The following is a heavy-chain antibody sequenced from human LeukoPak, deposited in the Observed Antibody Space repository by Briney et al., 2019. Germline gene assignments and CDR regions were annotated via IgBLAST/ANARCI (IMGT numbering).Heavy chain of an antibody. J-gene: IGHJ4*02. CDR1: GGSISSYY. Sequence: TSETLSLTCTVSGGSISSYYWSWIRQPPGKGLEWSGYIYYSGSTNYNPSLKSRVTISVDTSKNQFSLKLSSVTAADTAVYYCARVYSSGWYRGYYFDYWGQGTLVTVSS. CDR2: IYYSGST. CDR3: ARVYSSGWYRGYYFDY. D-gene: IGHD6-19*01. V-gene: IGHV4-59*12.